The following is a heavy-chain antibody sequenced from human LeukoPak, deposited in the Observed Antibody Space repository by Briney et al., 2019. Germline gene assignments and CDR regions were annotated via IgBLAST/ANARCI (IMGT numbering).Heavy chain of an antibody. V-gene: IGHV3-66*02. Sequence: PGGSLRLSCAASGFTVSSNYMSWVRQAPGKGLEWVSVIYSGGSTYYADSVKGRFTISRDNSKNTLYLQMNSLRAEDTAVYYCAAYYDFWSRDYWGQGTLVTVSS. CDR3: AAYYDFWSRDY. D-gene: IGHD3-3*01. CDR2: IYSGGST. CDR1: GFTVSSNY. J-gene: IGHJ4*02.